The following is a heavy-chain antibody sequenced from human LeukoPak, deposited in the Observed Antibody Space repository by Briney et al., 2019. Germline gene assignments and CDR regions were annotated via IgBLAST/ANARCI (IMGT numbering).Heavy chain of an antibody. J-gene: IGHJ4*02. Sequence: ASVKVSCKASGYTFTNNYLHWVRQAPGQGLEWMGMIYPRDGSTSYAQNFQGRVTVTRDTSTTTVHMELRGLRSEDTAVYYCARDQEGFDYWGQGTVVTVST. CDR1: GYTFTNNY. V-gene: IGHV1-46*01. CDR3: ARDQEGFDY. CDR2: IYPRDGST.